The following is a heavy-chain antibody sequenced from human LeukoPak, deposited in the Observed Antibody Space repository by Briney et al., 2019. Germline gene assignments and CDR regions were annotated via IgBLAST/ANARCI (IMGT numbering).Heavy chain of an antibody. Sequence: QAGGSLRLSCAASGFTFSSYAMSWVRQAPGKGLEWVSAISGSGGSTYYADSVKGRFTISRDNSKNTPYLQMNSLRAEDTAVYYCAKDDFCSSTSCYFDYWGQGTLVTVSS. V-gene: IGHV3-23*01. CDR3: AKDDFCSSTSCYFDY. J-gene: IGHJ4*02. D-gene: IGHD2-2*01. CDR2: ISGSGGST. CDR1: GFTFSSYA.